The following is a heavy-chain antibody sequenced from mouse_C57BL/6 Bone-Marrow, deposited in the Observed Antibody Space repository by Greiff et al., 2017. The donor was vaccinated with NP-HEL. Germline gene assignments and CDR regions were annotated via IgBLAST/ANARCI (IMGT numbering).Heavy chain of an antibody. CDR3: VGGAWFAY. V-gene: IGHV1-85*01. J-gene: IGHJ3*01. CDR1: GYTFTSYD. Sequence: VQLQQSGPELVKPGASVKLSCKASGYTFTSYDINWVKQRPGQGLEWIGWIYPRDGSTKYNEKFKGKATLTVDTSSSTAYMELHSLTSEDSAVYFCVGGAWFAYWGQGTQVTVSA. CDR2: IYPRDGST.